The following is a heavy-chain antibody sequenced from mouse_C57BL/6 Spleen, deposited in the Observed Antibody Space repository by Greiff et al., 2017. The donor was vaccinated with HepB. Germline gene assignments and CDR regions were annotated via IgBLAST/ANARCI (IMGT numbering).Heavy chain of an antibody. CDR3: ARGDGYPYYYAMDY. CDR2: IWSGGST. Sequence: VMLVESGPGLVQPSQSLSITCTVSGFSLTSYGVHWVRQSPGKGLEWLGVIWSGGSTDYNAAFISRLSISKDNSKSQVFFKMNSLQADDTAIYYCARGDGYPYYYAMDYWGQGTSVTVSS. CDR1: GFSLTSYG. D-gene: IGHD2-3*01. V-gene: IGHV2-2*01. J-gene: IGHJ4*01.